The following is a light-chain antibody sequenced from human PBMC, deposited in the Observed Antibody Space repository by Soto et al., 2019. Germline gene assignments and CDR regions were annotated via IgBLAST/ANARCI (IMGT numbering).Light chain of an antibody. CDR2: GAS. V-gene: IGKV3-15*01. CDR3: QQYNNWPPIT. CDR1: QSVCGN. Sequence: EIVMTQSPATLSVSPGERATLSCRASQSVCGNLAWYQQKPGQAHRLLIYGASTRATGIPDRFSGRGSGTEFTLPTSSLQSEYFVVYYCQQYNNWPPITFGQGTRLEIK. J-gene: IGKJ5*01.